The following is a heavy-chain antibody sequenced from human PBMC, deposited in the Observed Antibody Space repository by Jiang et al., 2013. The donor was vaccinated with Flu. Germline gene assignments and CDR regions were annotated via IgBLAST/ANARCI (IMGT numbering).Heavy chain of an antibody. D-gene: IGHD1-26*01. CDR2: IYYSGST. V-gene: IGHV4-61*05. J-gene: IGHJ6*02. CDR3: ASLAVVGATRYYYGMDV. Sequence: LLKPSETLSLTCTVSGGSISSSSYYWSWIRQPPGKGLEWIGYIYYSGSTNYNPSLKSRVTISVDTSKNQFSLKLSSVTAADTAVYYCASLAVVGATRYYYGMDVWGQGTTVTVSS. CDR1: GGSISSSSYY.